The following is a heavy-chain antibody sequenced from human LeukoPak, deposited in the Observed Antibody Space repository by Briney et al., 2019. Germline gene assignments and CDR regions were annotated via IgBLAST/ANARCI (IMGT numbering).Heavy chain of an antibody. J-gene: IGHJ4*02. CDR1: GFTFTNYR. V-gene: IGHV3-21*01. CDR2: ISSTSGYI. D-gene: IGHD5-12*01. Sequence: PGGSLRLSCAASGFTFTNYRMTWVRQAPGKGLEWVSSISSTSGYIFYADSVKGRFTISRDNAKNSLYLQMNNLSAEDTAVYYCVRDSPGYGAYDFDWGQGTLVTVSS. CDR3: VRDSPGYGAYDFD.